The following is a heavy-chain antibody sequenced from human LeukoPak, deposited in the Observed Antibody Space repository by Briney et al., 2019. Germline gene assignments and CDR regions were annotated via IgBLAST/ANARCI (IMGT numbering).Heavy chain of an antibody. J-gene: IGHJ3*02. CDR1: GFTVCSNY. CDR2: IYSGGST. Sequence: VQPGGSLRLSCAASGFTVCSNYMSWVRPAPGKGLEWVSVIYSGGSTYYADSVKGRFTISRDNSKNTLYLQMNSLRAEDTAVYYCAREPGYYDFWSGYSPAFDIWGQGTMVTVSS. V-gene: IGHV3-66*02. D-gene: IGHD3-3*01. CDR3: AREPGYYDFWSGYSPAFDI.